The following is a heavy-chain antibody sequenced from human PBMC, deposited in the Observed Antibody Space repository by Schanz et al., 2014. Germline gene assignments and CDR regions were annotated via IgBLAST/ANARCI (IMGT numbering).Heavy chain of an antibody. Sequence: QVQLVESGGGLVKPGGSLRLSCAASGFSFSDYYMSWIRQAPGKGLEWVSHISSSANTVYYADSVKGRFTISRDNAKNTLYLQMNSLRAEDTAVYYCVRDTDYHFDYWGQGTLVTVSS. CDR2: ISSSANTV. CDR3: VRDTDYHFDY. J-gene: IGHJ4*02. V-gene: IGHV3-11*04. D-gene: IGHD4-17*01. CDR1: GFSFSDYY.